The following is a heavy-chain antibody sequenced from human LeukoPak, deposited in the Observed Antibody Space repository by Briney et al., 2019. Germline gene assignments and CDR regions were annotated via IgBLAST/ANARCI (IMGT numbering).Heavy chain of an antibody. CDR1: GFTFSSYS. D-gene: IGHD6-19*01. V-gene: IGHV3-21*01. J-gene: IGHJ4*02. Sequence: GGSLRLSCAASGFTFSSYSMNWVRQAPGKGLEWVSSISSSSSYIYYADSVKGRFTISRDNAKNSLYLQMNSLRAEDTAVYYCARDPGSGWYGDFDYWGQGTLVTVSS. CDR2: ISSSSSYI. CDR3: ARDPGSGWYGDFDY.